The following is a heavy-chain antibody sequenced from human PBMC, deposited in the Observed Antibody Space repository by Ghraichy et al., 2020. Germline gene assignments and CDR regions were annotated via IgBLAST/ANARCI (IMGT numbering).Heavy chain of an antibody. CDR1: GDSIGMNTYY. Sequence: SETLSLTCTVSGDSIGMNTYYWGWIRQPPGKGLEWIGSVFYSGSTFYNPSLKSRITISVDTSRNQFSLKMTSVTAADTAFYYCARHINNFDFNYDAFDVWGQGKMVTVSP. V-gene: IGHV4-39*01. CDR2: VFYSGST. D-gene: IGHD1-20*01. J-gene: IGHJ3*01. CDR3: ARHINNFDFNYDAFDV.